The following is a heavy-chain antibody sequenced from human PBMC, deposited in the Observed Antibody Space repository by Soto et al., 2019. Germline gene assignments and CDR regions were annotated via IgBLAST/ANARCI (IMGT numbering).Heavy chain of an antibody. D-gene: IGHD3-22*01. CDR3: ARSHYYDSSGYYYFDY. CDR1: GGTFSSYA. J-gene: IGHJ4*02. V-gene: IGHV1-69*01. CDR2: IIPIFGTT. Sequence: QVQLVQSGAEVKKPGSSVQVSCKASGGTFSSYAIIWVRPAPGQGLEWMGGIIPIFGTTRHVQKFQGRVTSSADESTSTVHMELSRLTSEATALYFCARSHYYDSSGYYYFDYWGQGTPVTVTS.